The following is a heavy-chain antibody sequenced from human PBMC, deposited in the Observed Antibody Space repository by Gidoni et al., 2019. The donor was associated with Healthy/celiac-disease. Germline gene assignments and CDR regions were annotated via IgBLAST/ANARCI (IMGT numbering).Heavy chain of an antibody. Sequence: QVQLVQSGAEVKKPGASVTVSCKASGYTFTGYYMHWVRQAPGQGLEWMGWINPNSGGTNYAQKFQGRVTMTRDTSISTAYMELSRLRSDDTAVYYCARARGIAAAGTARGRYYYGMDVWGQGTTVTVSS. CDR2: INPNSGGT. CDR3: ARARGIAAAGTARGRYYYGMDV. CDR1: GYTFTGYY. J-gene: IGHJ6*02. D-gene: IGHD6-13*01. V-gene: IGHV1-2*02.